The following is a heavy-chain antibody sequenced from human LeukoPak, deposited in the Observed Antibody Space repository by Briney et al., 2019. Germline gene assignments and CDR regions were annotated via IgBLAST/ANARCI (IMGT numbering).Heavy chain of an antibody. CDR1: GGSISSSSYY. J-gene: IGHJ4*02. D-gene: IGHD3-10*01. CDR3: ARALPDGVRGVIWYYFDY. CDR2: IYYSGST. Sequence: SETLSLTCTVSGGSISSSSYYWGWIRQPPGKGLEWIGSIYYSGSTYYNPSLKSRVTISVDTSKNQFSLKLSSVTAADTAVYYCARALPDGVRGVIWYYFDYWGQGTLVTVSS. V-gene: IGHV4-39*07.